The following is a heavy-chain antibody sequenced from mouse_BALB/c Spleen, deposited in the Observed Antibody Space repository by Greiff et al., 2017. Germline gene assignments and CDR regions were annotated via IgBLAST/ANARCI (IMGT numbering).Heavy chain of an antibody. J-gene: IGHJ4*01. V-gene: IGHV3-2*02. D-gene: IGHD1-1*01. CDR2: ISYSGST. CDR1: GYSITSDYA. CDR3: ARTTEDAMDY. Sequence: ESGPGLVKPSQSLSLTCTVTGYSITSDYAWNWIRQFPGNKLEWMGYISYSGSTSYNPSLKSRISITRDTSKNQFFLQLNSVTTEDTATYYCARTTEDAMDYWGQGTSVTVSS.